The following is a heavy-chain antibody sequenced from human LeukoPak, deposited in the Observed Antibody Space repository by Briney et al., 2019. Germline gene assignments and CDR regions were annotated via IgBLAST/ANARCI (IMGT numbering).Heavy chain of an antibody. CDR2: ISSSSYI. D-gene: IGHD6-13*01. Sequence: GGSLRLSCAASGFTFSSYSMNWVRQAPGKGLEWVSSISSSSYIYYADSVKGRFTISRDNAKNSLYLQMNSLRAEDTAVYYCARDYAQQLEGGIGYWGQGTLVTVSS. CDR3: ARDYAQQLEGGIGY. J-gene: IGHJ4*02. V-gene: IGHV3-21*01. CDR1: GFTFSSYS.